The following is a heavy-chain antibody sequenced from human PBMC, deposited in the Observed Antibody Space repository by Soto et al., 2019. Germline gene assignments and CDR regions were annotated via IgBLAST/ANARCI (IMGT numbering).Heavy chain of an antibody. CDR2: INIGGGNT. J-gene: IGHJ3*02. Sequence: PGGSLRLSCAASGFTFSSYAMSWVRQAPGKGLEWVSAINIGGGNTFYTDSVKGRFTISRDNSKNMLYLEMNSLTAEDTAVYYCARGAYYLDGTGSHAFDIWGQGTRVTVSS. D-gene: IGHD3-22*01. V-gene: IGHV3-23*01. CDR3: ARGAYYLDGTGSHAFDI. CDR1: GFTFSSYA.